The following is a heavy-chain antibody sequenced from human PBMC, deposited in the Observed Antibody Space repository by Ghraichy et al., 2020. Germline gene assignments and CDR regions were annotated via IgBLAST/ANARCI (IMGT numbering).Heavy chain of an antibody. Sequence: VSRINSDGSSTSYADSVKGRFTISRDIAKNTLYLQMNSLRAEDTAVYYCGRPHSSSFYVVDYWG. V-gene: IGHV3-74*01. D-gene: IGHD6-13*01. J-gene: IGHJ4*01. CDR2: INSDGSST. CDR3: GRPHSSSFYVVDY.